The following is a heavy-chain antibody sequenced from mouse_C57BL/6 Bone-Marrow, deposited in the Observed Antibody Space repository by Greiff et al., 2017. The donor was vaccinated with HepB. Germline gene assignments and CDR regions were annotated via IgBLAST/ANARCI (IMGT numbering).Heavy chain of an antibody. CDR3: TYDYDPWFAY. CDR1: GYTFTDYY. D-gene: IGHD2-4*01. V-gene: IGHV1-77*01. J-gene: IGHJ3*01. Sequence: QVQLQQSGAELVKPGASVKISCKASGYTFTDYYINWVKQRPGQGLEWIGKIGPGSGSTYYNEKFKGKATLTADKSSSTASMQLSSLTSEDSAVYFCTYDYDPWFAYWGQGTLVTVSA. CDR2: IGPGSGST.